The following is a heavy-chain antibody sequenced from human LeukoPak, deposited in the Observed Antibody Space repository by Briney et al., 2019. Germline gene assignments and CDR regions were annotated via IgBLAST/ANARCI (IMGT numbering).Heavy chain of an antibody. V-gene: IGHV6-1*01. CDR3: AHGLSGVGFNY. D-gene: IGHD3-10*01. CDR2: TYYRSKRNY. CDR1: GDSVSSQSGA. J-gene: IGHJ4*02. Sequence: SQTLSLTCAISGDSVSSQSGAWNWIRQSPSRGLEWLGSTYYRSKRNYEHSVSLKSRVTMIPDTSRNHFFLLLSSVTPENTAVYYCAHGLSGVGFNYWGQGTLVTVSS.